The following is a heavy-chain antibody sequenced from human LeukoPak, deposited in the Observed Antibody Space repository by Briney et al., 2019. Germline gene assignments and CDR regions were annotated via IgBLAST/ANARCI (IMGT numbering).Heavy chain of an antibody. CDR3: ASTGELLGVQYFDY. Sequence: PSETLSLTCAVYGGSFSGYYWSWIRQPPGKGLEWIGEINHSGSTNYNPSLKSRVTISVDTSKNQFSLKLSSVTAADTAIYYCASTGELLGVQYFDYWGQGTLVTVSS. V-gene: IGHV4-34*01. CDR1: GGSFSGYY. D-gene: IGHD1-26*01. J-gene: IGHJ4*02. CDR2: INHSGST.